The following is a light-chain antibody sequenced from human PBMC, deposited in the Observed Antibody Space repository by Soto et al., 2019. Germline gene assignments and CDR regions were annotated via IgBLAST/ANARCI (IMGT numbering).Light chain of an antibody. J-gene: IGKJ5*01. Sequence: ILGTQSPTSLIAFVVDIVTITCRASQGIDTSLAWYQQKPGKAPKLLIYAASNFQSGVPLRFSGSGSGTHFTLTISSLQPEDFATYYCQQLNGYPITFGQGTRLEI. CDR3: QQLNGYPIT. CDR1: QGIDTS. V-gene: IGKV1-9*01. CDR2: AAS.